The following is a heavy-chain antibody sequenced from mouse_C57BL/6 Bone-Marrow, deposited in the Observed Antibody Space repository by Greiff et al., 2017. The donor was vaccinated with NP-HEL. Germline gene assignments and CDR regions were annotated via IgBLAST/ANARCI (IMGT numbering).Heavy chain of an antibody. V-gene: IGHV1-58*01. D-gene: IGHD2-3*01. CDR2: IYIGNGYT. J-gene: IGHJ4*01. CDR3: ARRRWLLRCGAMDY. Sequence: EVKLMESGAELVRPGSSVKMSCKTSGYTFTSYGINWVKQRPGQGLEWIGYIYIGNGYTEYNEKFKGKATLTSDTSSSTAYMQLSSLTSEDSAIYFCARRRWLLRCGAMDYWGQGTSVTVSS. CDR1: GYTFTSYG.